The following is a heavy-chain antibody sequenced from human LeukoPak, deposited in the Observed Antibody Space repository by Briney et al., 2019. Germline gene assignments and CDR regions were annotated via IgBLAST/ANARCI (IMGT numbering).Heavy chain of an antibody. CDR2: ISVINNANT. CDR3: ATLALSGWDDY. J-gene: IGHJ4*02. CDR1: GYTFSSYG. D-gene: IGHD6-19*01. Sequence: AASVKVSCKASGYTFSSYGINWVRQAPGQGLEWMGWISVINNANTRYAQNFQGRLTMTTDTSTTTAYMELRSLRSDDTAVYYCATLALSGWDDYWGQGTLVTVSS. V-gene: IGHV1-18*01.